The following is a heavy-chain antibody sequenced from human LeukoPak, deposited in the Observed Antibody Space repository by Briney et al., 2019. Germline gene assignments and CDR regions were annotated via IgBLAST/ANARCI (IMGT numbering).Heavy chain of an antibody. D-gene: IGHD2-2*02. CDR1: GYTFTGYY. CDR3: ARARCSSTSCYIGTY. J-gene: IGHJ4*02. CDR2: FNPNSGGT. V-gene: IGHV1-2*02. Sequence: ASVKVSCKASGYTFTGYYMHWVRQAPGQGLEWMGWFNPNSGGTNYAQKFQGRVTMTRDTSISTAYMELSRLRSDDTAVYYCARARCSSTSCYIGTYWGQGTLVTVSS.